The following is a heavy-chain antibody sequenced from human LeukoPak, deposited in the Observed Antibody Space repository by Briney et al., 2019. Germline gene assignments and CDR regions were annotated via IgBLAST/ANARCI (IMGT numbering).Heavy chain of an antibody. CDR1: GFTFSSYA. J-gene: IGHJ4*02. CDR3: AKGSRRITIFGVATNYFDY. V-gene: IGHV3-23*01. Sequence: GGSLRLSCAASGFTFSSYAMSWVRQAPGKGLEWVSAISGSGGSTHYADSVKGRFTISRDNSKSTLYLQMNSLRAEDTAVYYCAKGSRRITIFGVATNYFDYWGQGTLVTVSS. CDR2: ISGSGGST. D-gene: IGHD3-3*01.